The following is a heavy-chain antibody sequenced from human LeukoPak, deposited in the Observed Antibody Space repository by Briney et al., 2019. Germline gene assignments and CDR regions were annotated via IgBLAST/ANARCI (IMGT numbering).Heavy chain of an antibody. Sequence: ASVKVSCKASGYTFTGYYMHWVRQAPGQGLEWMGRIHPNSGGTNYAQKFQGRVSMTRDTSIFTAYMVLSSLRSDDTAVYYCARGFLGDILTGQDYWGQGTLVTVSS. CDR1: GYTFTGYY. CDR3: ARGFLGDILTGQDY. V-gene: IGHV1-2*06. CDR2: IHPNSGGT. D-gene: IGHD3-9*01. J-gene: IGHJ4*02.